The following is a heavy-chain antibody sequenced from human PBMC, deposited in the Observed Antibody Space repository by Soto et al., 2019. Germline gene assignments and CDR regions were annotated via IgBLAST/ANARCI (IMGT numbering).Heavy chain of an antibody. CDR2: IKRTADGGTT. J-gene: IGHJ1*01. Sequence: EEQLVESGGGLVEPGGSLRLSCAASGFTFSNAWMTWVRQAPGKGLEWVGRIKRTADGGTTDYAAPVKDRFTISRDDSENTLYLQMSSLKPEDTALYYCAKGEYSSSLYCQQWGQGTMVTVSS. D-gene: IGHD6-6*01. CDR1: GFTFSNAW. V-gene: IGHV3-15*01. CDR3: AKGEYSSSLYCQQ.